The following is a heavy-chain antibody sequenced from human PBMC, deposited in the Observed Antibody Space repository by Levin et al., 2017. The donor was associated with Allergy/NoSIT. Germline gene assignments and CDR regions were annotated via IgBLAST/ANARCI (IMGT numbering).Heavy chain of an antibody. D-gene: IGHD4-17*01. CDR3: ARSSVHDYGDYVED. Sequence: SQTFSLTCTVSGDSISNYYWSWIRQPAGKGLEWIGRIYTTGSTNYNPSLKSRVNFSLDTSKNQFSLKLSSVTAADTAVYYCARSSVHDYGDYVEDWGQGTLVTVSS. J-gene: IGHJ4*02. CDR1: GDSISNYY. CDR2: IYTTGST. V-gene: IGHV4-4*07.